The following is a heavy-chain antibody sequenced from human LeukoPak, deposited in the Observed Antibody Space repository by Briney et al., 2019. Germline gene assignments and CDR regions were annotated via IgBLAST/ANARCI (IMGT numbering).Heavy chain of an antibody. Sequence: ASVKVSCKASGYTFTSYYMHWVRQAPGQGLEWMGKINPSGAGTTYAQKFQGRVTMTSDTSASTVYMDLSSLRSGDTAVYYCARIDSSGSYWGQGTLVTVSS. D-gene: IGHD3-22*01. J-gene: IGHJ4*02. CDR1: GYTFTSYY. V-gene: IGHV1-46*01. CDR2: INPSGAGT. CDR3: ARIDSSGSY.